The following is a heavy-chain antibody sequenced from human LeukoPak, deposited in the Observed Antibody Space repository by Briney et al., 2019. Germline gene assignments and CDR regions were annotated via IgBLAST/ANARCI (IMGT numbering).Heavy chain of an antibody. CDR1: GFVFSSYA. D-gene: IGHD1-26*01. CDR2: ISGKSDNS. Sequence: GGSLRLSCAASGFVFSSYAFNWVRQAPGKGLEWVSFISGKSDNSYYADSVEGRFTVSRDNAKNSLFLQLNSLRAEDTAVYYCARDPEWELLFGYWGQGTLVTVSS. CDR3: ARDPEWELLFGY. J-gene: IGHJ4*02. V-gene: IGHV3-21*01.